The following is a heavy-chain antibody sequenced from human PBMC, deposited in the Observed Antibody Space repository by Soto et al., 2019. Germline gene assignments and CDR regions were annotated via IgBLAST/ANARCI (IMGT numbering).Heavy chain of an antibody. CDR3: ARKLRYYDSSGYYGDAFDI. J-gene: IGHJ3*02. D-gene: IGHD3-22*01. V-gene: IGHV3-11*06. Sequence: GGSLRLSCAASGFTFSDYYMSWIRQARGRGLEWVSYISSSSSYTNYADSVKGRFTISRDNAKNSLYLQMNSLRAEDTAVYYCARKLRYYDSSGYYGDAFDIWGQGTMVTVSS. CDR2: ISSSSSYT. CDR1: GFTFSDYY.